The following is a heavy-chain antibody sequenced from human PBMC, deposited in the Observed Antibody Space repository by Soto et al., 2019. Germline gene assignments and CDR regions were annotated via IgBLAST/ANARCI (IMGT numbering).Heavy chain of an antibody. Sequence: QVQLQESGPGLVRPSQTLSLTCSVSGASIYNGGYFWSWIRQSPGKGREWIGHIHNSGSPYNSPSLKSRVTISADTSTNQFSLKLTSVHAADPAVYYCARGSTTDKVDSWGQGTLVTVSS. V-gene: IGHV4-30-4*01. D-gene: IGHD4-17*01. CDR3: ARGSTTDKVDS. CDR1: GASIYNGGYF. J-gene: IGHJ4*02. CDR2: IHNSGSP.